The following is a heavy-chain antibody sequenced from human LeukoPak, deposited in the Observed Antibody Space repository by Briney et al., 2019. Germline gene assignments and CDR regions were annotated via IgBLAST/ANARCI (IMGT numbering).Heavy chain of an antibody. V-gene: IGHV4-61*02. CDR1: GGSISSGSYY. CDR2: IYTSGST. J-gene: IGHJ4*02. Sequence: PSQTLSLTCTVSGGSISSGSYYWSWIRQPAGKGREWIGRIYTSGSTNYNPSLKSRVTISVDTSKNQFSLKLSSVTAADTAVYYCARDRYSSGYSPFDYWGQGTLVTVSS. CDR3: ARDRYSSGYSPFDY. D-gene: IGHD6-19*01.